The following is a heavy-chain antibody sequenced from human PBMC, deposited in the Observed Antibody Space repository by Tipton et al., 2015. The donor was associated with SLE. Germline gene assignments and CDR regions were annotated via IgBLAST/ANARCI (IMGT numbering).Heavy chain of an antibody. Sequence: RSLRLSCAASGFTFSTSAMHWVRQAPGKGLEWVAGIWYDGSNKFYADSVKGRFTISRDNSKNTVSLQMNSPRVEDTAVYFCARGRGGEFLDYWGQGTLVTVSS. D-gene: IGHD3-16*01. V-gene: IGHV3-33*01. CDR2: IWYDGSNK. CDR1: GFTFSTSA. J-gene: IGHJ4*02. CDR3: ARGRGGEFLDY.